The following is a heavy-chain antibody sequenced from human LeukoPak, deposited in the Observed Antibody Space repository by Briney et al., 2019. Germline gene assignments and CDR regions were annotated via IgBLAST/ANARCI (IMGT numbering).Heavy chain of an antibody. CDR3: ARVAVAVAGTPMGYFDY. D-gene: IGHD6-19*01. J-gene: IGHJ4*02. CDR2: IYTSGST. V-gene: IGHV4-39*07. Sequence: SETLSLTCTVSGGSISSSSYYWGWIRQPPGKGLEWIGRIYTSGSTNYNPSLKSRVTISVDTSKNQFSLKLSSVTAADTAVYYCARVAVAVAGTPMGYFDYWGQGTLVTVSS. CDR1: GGSISSSSYY.